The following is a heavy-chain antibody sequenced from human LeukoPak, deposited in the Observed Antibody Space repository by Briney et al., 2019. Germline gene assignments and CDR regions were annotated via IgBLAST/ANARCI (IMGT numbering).Heavy chain of an antibody. V-gene: IGHV3-7*01. D-gene: IGHD4-17*01. CDR1: GFTFSSYW. CDR3: ARVPPYGDYRGDSQPADY. CDR2: IKQDGSEK. J-gene: IGHJ4*02. Sequence: PGGSLRLSCAASGFTFSSYWMSWVRQAPGKGLEWVANIKQDGSEKYYVDSVKGRFTISRDNAKNSLYLQMNSLRAEDTAVCYCARVPPYGDYRGDSQPADYWGQGTLVTVSS.